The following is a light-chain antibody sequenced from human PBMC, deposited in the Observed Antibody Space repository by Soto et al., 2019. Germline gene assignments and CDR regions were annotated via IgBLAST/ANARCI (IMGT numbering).Light chain of an antibody. CDR3: ATWDDRLTGHYV. J-gene: IGLJ1*01. V-gene: IGLV1-47*01. CDR2: KNN. CDR1: SSNIGSNY. Sequence: QTVVTQPPSASGTPGQRVTISCSGSSSNIGSNYVYWYQQLPGTAPKLLIYKNNQRPSGVPDRFSGSKSGTSASLAISGLRSEDEADYHCATWDDRLTGHYVFGTGTKVTVL.